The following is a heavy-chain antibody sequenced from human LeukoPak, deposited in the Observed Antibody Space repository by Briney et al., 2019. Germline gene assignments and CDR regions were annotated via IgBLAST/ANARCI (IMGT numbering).Heavy chain of an antibody. CDR1: GFPFSDYA. CDR3: VKDRFGSFDP. D-gene: IGHD5-18*01. V-gene: IGHV3-23*01. Sequence: PGGSLRLSCAASGFPFSDYAMTWVRQAPGKGLEWVAAISPSASHRYYADFVGGRFTISRDNSKNTLDLQMSSLRAEDTAVYYCVKDRFGSFDPWGQGPLVTVSS. CDR2: ISPSASHR. J-gene: IGHJ5*02.